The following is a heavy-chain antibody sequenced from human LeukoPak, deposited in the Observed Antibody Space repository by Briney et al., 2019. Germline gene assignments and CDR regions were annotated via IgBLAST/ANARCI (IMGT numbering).Heavy chain of an antibody. D-gene: IGHD2-15*01. Sequence: GGSLRLSCAASGFTFSSYAMSWVRQAPGKGLEWVSTLVGSGFTIYYSDSVKGRFTISRDNSKNTVYLLMNSLRAEDTAVYYCAKVMPPGRIRFYSYYMDVWGKGTTVTVS. CDR3: AKVMPPGRIRFYSYYMDV. V-gene: IGHV3-23*01. J-gene: IGHJ6*03. CDR2: LVGSGFTI. CDR1: GFTFSSYA.